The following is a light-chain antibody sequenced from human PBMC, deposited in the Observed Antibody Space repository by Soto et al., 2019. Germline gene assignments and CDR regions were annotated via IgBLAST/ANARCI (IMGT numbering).Light chain of an antibody. J-gene: IGKJ4*01. CDR1: QSVSNH. Sequence: DIQMTQSTSSLSASVGDRVTITCRASQSVSNHLNWYQQKPGKAPKLLIYASSSLQSGVPSRFSGSGSGTDFTLTISSLQPEDFATYYCQQSHSNIQDLTFGGGTKVEIK. CDR3: QQSHSNIQDLT. CDR2: ASS. V-gene: IGKV1-39*01.